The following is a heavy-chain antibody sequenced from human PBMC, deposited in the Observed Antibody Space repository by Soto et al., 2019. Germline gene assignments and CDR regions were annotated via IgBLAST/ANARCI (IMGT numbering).Heavy chain of an antibody. V-gene: IGHV4-34*01. CDR2: INHSGST. D-gene: IGHD3-10*01. Sequence: QVQLQQWGAGLLKPSETLSLTCAVYGGSFSGYYWSWIRQPPGKGLEWIGEINHSGSTNYNPSLKSRVTISVDTSKNQFSRKLSSVTAADTAVYYWARGRRSYYYGSGSSHYMDVWGKGTTVTVSS. CDR3: ARGRRSYYYGSGSSHYMDV. CDR1: GGSFSGYY. J-gene: IGHJ6*03.